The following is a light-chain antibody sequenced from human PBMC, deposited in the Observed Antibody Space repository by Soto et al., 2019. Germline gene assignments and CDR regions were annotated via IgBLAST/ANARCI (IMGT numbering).Light chain of an antibody. CDR2: DAS. J-gene: IGKJ4*01. V-gene: IGKV1-5*01. CDR1: QSITNW. CDR3: HQYKSYPLT. Sequence: IQMTRSPSTLSASVGDRVTISCRASQSITNWLAWYQQKPGKAPKLLVYDASSLESGVPSRFSGSGSGTEFTLTISSLQPDDFATYYFHQYKSYPLTFGGGTKVDIK.